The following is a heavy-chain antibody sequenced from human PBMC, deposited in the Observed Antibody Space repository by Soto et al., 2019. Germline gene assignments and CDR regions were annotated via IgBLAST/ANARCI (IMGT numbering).Heavy chain of an antibody. CDR2: ISSSSSYI. CDR3: ARDWAYDILTGYYQGDY. J-gene: IGHJ4*02. Sequence: GWSLRLSCAASGFTFSSYSMNWVRQAPGNGLEWVSSISSSSSYIYYADSVKGRFTISRDNAKDSLYLQMNSLRAEDTAVYYCARDWAYDILTGYYQGDYWGQGTLVTVSS. CDR1: GFTFSSYS. V-gene: IGHV3-21*01. D-gene: IGHD3-9*01.